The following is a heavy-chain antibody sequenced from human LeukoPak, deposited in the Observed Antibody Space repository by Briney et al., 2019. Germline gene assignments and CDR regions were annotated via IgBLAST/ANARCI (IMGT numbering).Heavy chain of an antibody. J-gene: IGHJ4*02. CDR2: IYSDGST. D-gene: IGHD3-16*01. CDR3: ARATYSTTWGIGDFDD. Sequence: GESLRLSCAASGFTVSSNYMSWVRQAPGKGLEWVSIIYSDGSTFYAASVKGRFTISRDNSKNTLCLQMYSLRADDTAIYYCARATYSTTWGIGDFDDWGQGTLVTVSS. CDR1: GFTVSSNY. V-gene: IGHV3-53*01.